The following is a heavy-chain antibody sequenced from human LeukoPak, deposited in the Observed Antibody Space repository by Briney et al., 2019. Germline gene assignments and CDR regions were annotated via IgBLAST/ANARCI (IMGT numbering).Heavy chain of an antibody. Sequence: GGSLRLSCAASGFTFSSYAMHWVRQAPGKGLEWVAVISYDGSNKYYADSVKGRFTISRDNSKNTLYLQMNSLRAEDTAVYYCARGLGFSLPVLRYWGQGTLVTVSS. CDR3: ARGLGFSLPVLRY. D-gene: IGHD5-18*01. CDR1: GFTFSSYA. CDR2: ISYDGSNK. J-gene: IGHJ4*02. V-gene: IGHV3-30-3*01.